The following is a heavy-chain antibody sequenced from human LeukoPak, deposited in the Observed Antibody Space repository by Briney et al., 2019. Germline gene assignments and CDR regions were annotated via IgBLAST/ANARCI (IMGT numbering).Heavy chain of an antibody. D-gene: IGHD1-26*01. J-gene: IGHJ4*02. CDR1: GFTFSSYA. CDR2: ISGSGGST. CDR3: AKHSGYSGSYYPIDY. V-gene: IGHV3-23*01. Sequence: PGGSLRLSCAASGFTFSSYAMSWVRQAPGKGLEWVSAISGSGGSTYYADSVKGRFTISRDNSKNTLYLQMNSLRAEDTAVYYCAKHSGYSGSYYPIDYWGQGTLVTVSS.